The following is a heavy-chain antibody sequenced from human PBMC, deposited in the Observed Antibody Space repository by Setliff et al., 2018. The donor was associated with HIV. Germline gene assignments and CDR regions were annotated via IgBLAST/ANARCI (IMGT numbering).Heavy chain of an antibody. D-gene: IGHD3-22*01. CDR2: FYTSGST. Sequence: SETLSLTCTVSGGSINTYYWSWIWQPAWKGLEWIGRFYTSGSTNYNPSLKSRVTMSVDTSKNQFSLKLSSVAAADTAVYYCARDRLTYYFDYWGQGILVTVSS. V-gene: IGHV4-4*07. J-gene: IGHJ4*02. CDR1: GGSINTYY. CDR3: ARDRLTYYFDY.